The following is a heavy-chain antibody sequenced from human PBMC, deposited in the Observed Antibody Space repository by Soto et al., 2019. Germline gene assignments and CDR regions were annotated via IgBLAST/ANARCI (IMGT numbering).Heavy chain of an antibody. D-gene: IGHD1-26*01. J-gene: IGHJ4*02. CDR3: ARRGSGSYYDY. CDR1: GFTFSNYA. CDR2: ISGSGDST. Sequence: EVQLLESGGGLVQPGGSLRLSCAASGFTFSNYAMNWVRQAPVKGLEWVSVISGSGDSTYHADSVKGRFTISRDNSKNTLYLQWNSLRAEYTAVYYCARRGSGSYYDYWGQGTLVTVSS. V-gene: IGHV3-23*01.